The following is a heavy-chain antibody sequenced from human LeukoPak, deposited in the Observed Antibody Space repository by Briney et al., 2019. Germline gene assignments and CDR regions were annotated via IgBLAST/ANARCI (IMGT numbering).Heavy chain of an antibody. Sequence: SETLSLTCTVSGGSISSSNYYWGWIRQPPGEGLEWIGRIYYSGSTYYNPSLKSRVTISVDTSKNQFSLKLSSVTAADTAVYYCARESDRYCFSTSCPNWYDPWGQGTLVTVSS. CDR2: IYYSGST. CDR3: ARESDRYCFSTSCPNWYDP. V-gene: IGHV4-39*07. J-gene: IGHJ5*02. CDR1: GGSISSSNYY. D-gene: IGHD2-2*01.